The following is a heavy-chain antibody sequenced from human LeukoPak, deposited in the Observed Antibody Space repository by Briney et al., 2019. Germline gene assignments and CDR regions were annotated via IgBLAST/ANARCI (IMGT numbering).Heavy chain of an antibody. Sequence: PGGSLRLSCAASGFTFSSYSMNWVRQAPGKGLEWVSSISSSSSYIYYADSVKGRFTISRDNAKNSLYLQMNSLRAEDTAVYYCASPIAVAGTAYYYCMDVWGQGTTVTVSS. CDR2: ISSSSSYI. J-gene: IGHJ6*02. CDR1: GFTFSSYS. D-gene: IGHD6-19*01. CDR3: ASPIAVAGTAYYYCMDV. V-gene: IGHV3-21*01.